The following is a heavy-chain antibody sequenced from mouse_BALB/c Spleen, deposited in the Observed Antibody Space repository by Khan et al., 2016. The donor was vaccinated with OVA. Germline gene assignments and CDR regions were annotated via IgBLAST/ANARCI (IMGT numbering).Heavy chain of an antibody. V-gene: IGHV1-87*01. CDR3: AIYRYDYYDY. D-gene: IGHD2-14*01. Sequence: QVQLKQSGAELARPGASVKLSCKSSGYTFTSYWMQWVKQRPGQGLEWIGAISPGDGDTRYTQKFKGKAPLTAVKSSSTAYMHLSSLASEDSSVDYWAIYRYDYYDYWGQGTTLTVSS. J-gene: IGHJ2*01. CDR2: ISPGDGDT. CDR1: GYTFTSYW.